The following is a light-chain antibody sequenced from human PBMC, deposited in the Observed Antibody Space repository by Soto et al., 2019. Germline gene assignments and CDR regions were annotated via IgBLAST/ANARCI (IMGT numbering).Light chain of an antibody. V-gene: IGKV3-20*01. CDR1: QSVSIY. J-gene: IGKJ4*01. Sequence: EIVLTQSPGTLSLSPGERAPLSCVASQSVSIYLAWYQQKPGQAPRLLIYAASTRATDVPDRFSGSGSGTDFTLTISRLEPEDFAVYYCQQYGISPLTFGGGTKVDI. CDR3: QQYGISPLT. CDR2: AAS.